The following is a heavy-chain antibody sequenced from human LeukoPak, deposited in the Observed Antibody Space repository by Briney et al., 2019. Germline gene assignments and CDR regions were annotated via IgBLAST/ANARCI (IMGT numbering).Heavy chain of an antibody. CDR3: ARQDYYDSIAFDI. J-gene: IGHJ3*02. D-gene: IGHD3-22*01. V-gene: IGHV4-39*01. CDR1: GGSISSSSYY. CDR2: IYYSGST. Sequence: SETLSLTCTVSGGSISSSSYYWGWIRQPPGKGLEWIGSIYYSGSTYYNPSLKSRVTIPVDTSKNQFSLKLSSVTAADTAVYYCARQDYYDSIAFDIWGQGTMVTVSS.